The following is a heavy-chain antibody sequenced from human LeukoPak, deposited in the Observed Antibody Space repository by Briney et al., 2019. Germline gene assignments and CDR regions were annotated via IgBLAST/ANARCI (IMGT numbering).Heavy chain of an antibody. Sequence: GGSLRLSCAASGFTFSSYSMNWVRQAPGKGLEWVSSISSSSSYIYYADSMKGRFTISRDNAKNSLSLQMNSLRAEDTAVYYCARDVGMIVVEHYYYYMDVWGKGTTVTVSS. CDR2: ISSSSSYI. V-gene: IGHV3-21*01. D-gene: IGHD3-22*01. CDR1: GFTFSSYS. J-gene: IGHJ6*03. CDR3: ARDVGMIVVEHYYYYMDV.